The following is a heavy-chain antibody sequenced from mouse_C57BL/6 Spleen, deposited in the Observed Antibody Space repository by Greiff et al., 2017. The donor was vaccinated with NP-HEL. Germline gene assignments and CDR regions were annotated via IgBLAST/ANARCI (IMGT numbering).Heavy chain of an antibody. D-gene: IGHD1-1*01. J-gene: IGHJ3*01. Sequence: EVMLVESGEGLVKPGGSLKLSCAASGFTFSSYAMSWVRQTPEKRLEWVAYISSGGDYIYYADTVKGRFTISRDNARNTLYLQMSSLKSEDTAMYYCTRGLTTVVAIPFAYWGQGTLVTVSA. CDR1: GFTFSSYA. CDR3: TRGLTTVVAIPFAY. V-gene: IGHV5-9-1*02. CDR2: ISSGGDYI.